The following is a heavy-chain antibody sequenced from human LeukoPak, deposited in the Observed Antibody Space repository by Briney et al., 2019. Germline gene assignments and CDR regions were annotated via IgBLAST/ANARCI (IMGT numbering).Heavy chain of an antibody. D-gene: IGHD3-16*01. CDR1: GFTFSGSA. J-gene: IGHJ5*02. CDR3: ASQSYARFDP. CDR2: IRSKTNNYAT. Sequence: GGSLRLSCAASGFTFSGSALHWVRQASGKGLEWIGRIRSKTNNYATTYAASVTGRFTISRDDAENTAYLQMNSLRVEDTAVYYCASQSYARFDPWGQGTLVTVSS. V-gene: IGHV3-73*01.